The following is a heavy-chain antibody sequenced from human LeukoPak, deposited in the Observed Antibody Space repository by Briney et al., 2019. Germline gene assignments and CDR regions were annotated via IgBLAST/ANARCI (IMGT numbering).Heavy chain of an antibody. CDR1: GFSLSTSEVG. V-gene: IGHV2-5*02. D-gene: IGHD1-26*01. CDR2: IYWDDDK. Sequence: SGPTLVKPTQTLTLTCTFSGFSLSTSEVGVGWIRQPPGKALEWLALIYWDDDKRYSPSLKSRLTITKDTSKNQVVLTMTNMDPVDTATYYCAHFIVGATKHYFDYWGQGTLVTVSS. CDR3: AHFIVGATKHYFDY. J-gene: IGHJ4*02.